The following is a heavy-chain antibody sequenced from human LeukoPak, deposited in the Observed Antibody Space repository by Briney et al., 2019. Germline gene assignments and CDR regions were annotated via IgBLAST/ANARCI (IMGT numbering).Heavy chain of an antibody. D-gene: IGHD3-3*01. J-gene: IGHJ4*02. CDR3: AREGGFYRPLDY. CDR1: VGSVTSTNW. Sequence: SETLSLTCVVSVGSVTSTNWWTWVRQPPGKGLEWIGEFHLDGRTNYNPSLKSRLTMSVDLSENHISLMLSSVTAAHTAVYYCAREGGFYRPLDYSGQKTLVRVSS. CDR2: FHLDGRT. V-gene: IGHV4-4*02.